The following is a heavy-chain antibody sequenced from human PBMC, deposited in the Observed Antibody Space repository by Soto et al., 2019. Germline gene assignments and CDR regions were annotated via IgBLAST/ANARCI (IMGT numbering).Heavy chain of an antibody. CDR2: ISGYNGNT. Sequence: QVQLVQSGAEVKKPGASVKVSYKASGYTFTSYGISWVRQAPGQGLEWMGWISGYNGNTHDAQKLQGRVTMTTDSSTSTAYMELRSLRSDDTAVYYCARDLVVSGPFDYWGQGTLVTVSS. CDR1: GYTFTSYG. V-gene: IGHV1-18*01. J-gene: IGHJ4*02. D-gene: IGHD2-2*01. CDR3: ARDLVVSGPFDY.